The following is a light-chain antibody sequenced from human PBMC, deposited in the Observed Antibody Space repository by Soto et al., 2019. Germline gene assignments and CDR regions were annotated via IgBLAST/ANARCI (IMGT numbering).Light chain of an antibody. CDR1: QSISSW. CDR3: QPYPL. J-gene: IGKJ2*01. CDR2: DAS. Sequence: DIQMTQSPSTLSASVGDRVTITCRASQSISSWLAWYQQKPGKAPKLLIYDASSLESGVPSRFSGSGSGTEFTLTVSSLQPDDFATYYCQPYPLFGQGTKLEIK. V-gene: IGKV1-5*01.